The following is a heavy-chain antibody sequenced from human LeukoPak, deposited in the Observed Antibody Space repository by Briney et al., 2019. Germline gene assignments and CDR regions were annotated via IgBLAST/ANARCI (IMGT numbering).Heavy chain of an antibody. D-gene: IGHD2-15*01. CDR3: ARVTGYVVEDYFDY. CDR1: GGSISSYY. V-gene: IGHV4-59*01. J-gene: IGHJ4*02. Sequence: SETLSLTCSVSGGSISSYYWSWIRQPPGKGLEWIGYIYYSGSTYYNPSLKSRVTISVDTSKNQFSLRLSSVTAADTAVYYCARVTGYVVEDYFDYWGQGTLVTVSS. CDR2: IYYSGST.